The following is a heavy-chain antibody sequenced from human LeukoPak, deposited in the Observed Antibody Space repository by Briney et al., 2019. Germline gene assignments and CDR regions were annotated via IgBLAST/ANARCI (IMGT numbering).Heavy chain of an antibody. D-gene: IGHD1-26*01. CDR3: ARDVGATPGYFDY. J-gene: IGHJ4*02. CDR2: IYNSGST. V-gene: IGHV4-59*01. Sequence: SETLSLTCTVSGGPISSYYWSWIRQPPGKGLEWIGYIYNSGSTNYNPSLKSRVTISVDTSKNQFSLKLSSVTAADTAVYYCARDVGATPGYFDYWGQGTLVTVSS. CDR1: GGPISSYY.